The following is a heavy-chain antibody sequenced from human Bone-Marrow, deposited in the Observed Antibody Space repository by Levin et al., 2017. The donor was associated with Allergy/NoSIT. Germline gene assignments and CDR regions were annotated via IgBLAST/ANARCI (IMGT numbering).Heavy chain of an antibody. D-gene: IGHD5-18*01. CDR1: SYSLTTYG. Sequence: ASVKVSCKASSYSLTTYGLIWMRQAPGQGLEWMGWINPYDGYTKYAQKFQGRVTLTTDTSTDTAYMELTTLTFDDTAVYYCARGRGYSRGYRVVDLDVWGQGTLLTVYS. J-gene: IGHJ4*02. V-gene: IGHV1-18*01. CDR2: INPYDGYT. CDR3: ARGRGYSRGYRVVDLDV.